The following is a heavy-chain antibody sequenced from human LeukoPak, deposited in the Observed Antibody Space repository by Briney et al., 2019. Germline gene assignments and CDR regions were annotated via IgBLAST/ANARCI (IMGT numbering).Heavy chain of an antibody. CDR3: AKSTYYDFWSGSVGDY. D-gene: IGHD3-3*01. CDR1: GFTFSSYA. V-gene: IGHV3-23*01. J-gene: IGHJ4*02. Sequence: PGGSLRLSCAASGFTFSSYAMSWVRQAPGKGLEWVSAISGSGGSTYYADSVKGRFTISRDNSKNTLYLQMNSLRAEDTAVYYCAKSTYYDFWSGSVGDYWGQGTLVTVSS. CDR2: ISGSGGST.